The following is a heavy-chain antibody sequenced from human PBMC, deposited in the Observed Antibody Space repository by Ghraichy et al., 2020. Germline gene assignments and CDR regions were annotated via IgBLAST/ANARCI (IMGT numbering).Heavy chain of an antibody. J-gene: IGHJ4*02. CDR2: IRSKANSYAT. Sequence: GGSLRLSCAASGFTFSGSAMHWVRQASGKGLEWVGRIRSKANSYATAYAASVKGRFTISRDDSKNTAYLQMNSLKTEDTAVYYCTSQWPEEDYWGQGTLVTVSS. CDR1: GFTFSGSA. D-gene: IGHD2-8*01. CDR3: TSQWPEEDY. V-gene: IGHV3-73*01.